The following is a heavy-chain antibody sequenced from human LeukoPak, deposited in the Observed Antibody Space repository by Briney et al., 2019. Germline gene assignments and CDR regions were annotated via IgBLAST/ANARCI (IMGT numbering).Heavy chain of an antibody. V-gene: IGHV1-69*04. Sequence: ASVKVSCKASGGTFSSYTISWVRQAPGQGLEWMGRIIPILDIANYAQKFQGRVTITADKSTSTTYMELSSLRSEDTAVYYCARDGVVVPAAIGYYYYGMDVWGQGTTVTVSS. D-gene: IGHD2-2*01. CDR3: ARDGVVVPAAIGYYYYGMDV. CDR1: GGTFSSYT. CDR2: IIPILDIA. J-gene: IGHJ6*02.